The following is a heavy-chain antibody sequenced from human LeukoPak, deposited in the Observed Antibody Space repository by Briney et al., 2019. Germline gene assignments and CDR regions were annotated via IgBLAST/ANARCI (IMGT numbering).Heavy chain of an antibody. CDR1: GFTFSAYA. D-gene: IGHD6-13*01. Sequence: QPGGSLRLSCAASGFTFSAYAMHWVRQAPGQGLEWMASILYDGSKKYYADSVKGRFSIYRDNSNYTLYLQMNSLRAEDTAVFYCANFEGSSQAFHIWGQGTLVTVSS. V-gene: IGHV3-30*18. CDR2: ILYDGSKK. J-gene: IGHJ3*02. CDR3: ANFEGSSQAFHI.